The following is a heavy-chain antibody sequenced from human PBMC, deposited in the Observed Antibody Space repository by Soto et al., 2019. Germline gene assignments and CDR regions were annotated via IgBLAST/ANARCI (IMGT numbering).Heavy chain of an antibody. CDR2: ISAYSGNT. Sequence: LVKVSYEDSCYTFTSYTITWVRQAPGQGLEWMGWISAYSGNTNYAQLLQGRVTMTTDTSTNTAFMELKSLTSDDTAVYYCARDQSVIDNWGQGTLVTVSS. J-gene: IGHJ4*02. V-gene: IGHV1-18*04. D-gene: IGHD3-16*02. CDR3: ARDQSVIDN. CDR1: CYTFTSYT.